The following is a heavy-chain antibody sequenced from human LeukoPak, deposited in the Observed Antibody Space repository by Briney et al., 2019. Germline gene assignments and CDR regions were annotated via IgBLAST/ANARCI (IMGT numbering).Heavy chain of an antibody. D-gene: IGHD6-19*01. V-gene: IGHV4-39*07. CDR3: ARVGRAVARTFIDY. CDR1: GGSISSSSYY. J-gene: IGHJ4*02. CDR2: IYYSGST. Sequence: SETLSLTCTVSGGSISSSSYYWGWIRQPPGKGLEWIGSIYYSGSTYYNPSLKSRVTISVDTSKNQFSLKLSSVTAADTAVYYCARVGRAVARTFIDYWGQGTLVTVSS.